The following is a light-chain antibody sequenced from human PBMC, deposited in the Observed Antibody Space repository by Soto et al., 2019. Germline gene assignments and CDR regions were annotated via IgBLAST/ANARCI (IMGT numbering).Light chain of an antibody. Sequence: EIVLTQSPGTLSFSPGERATLTCRASQSVTSSYLAWFQQKPGQAPRLLIYGASSRATGIPDRFCGSGSGTDFTLTISRLEPEDFAVYYCQQYGNSPFTFGTGTKVDIK. CDR2: GAS. J-gene: IGKJ3*01. V-gene: IGKV3-20*01. CDR3: QQYGNSPFT. CDR1: QSVTSSY.